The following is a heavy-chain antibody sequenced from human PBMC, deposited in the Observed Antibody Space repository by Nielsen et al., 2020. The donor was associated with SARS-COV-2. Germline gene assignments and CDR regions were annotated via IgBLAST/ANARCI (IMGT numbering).Heavy chain of an antibody. CDR1: GFTLSSYW. CDR3: ARTMTTVTTWVDGY. D-gene: IGHD4-17*01. V-gene: IGHV3-7*01. J-gene: IGHJ4*02. Sequence: GGSLRLSCAASGFTLSSYWMSWVRQAPGKGLEWVANIKQDGSEKYYVDSVKGRFTIFRDNAKNSLYLQMNSLRAEDTAVYYCARTMTTVTTWVDGYWGQGTLVTVSS. CDR2: IKQDGSEK.